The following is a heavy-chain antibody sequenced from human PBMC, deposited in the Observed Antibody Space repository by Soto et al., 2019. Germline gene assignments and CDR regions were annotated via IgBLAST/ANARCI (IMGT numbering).Heavy chain of an antibody. Sequence: EVQLLESGGGLAQPGGSLRLSCVGSGFGFNSYGMSWVRQAPGKGLEWVSGISGSSGNTYYEDSVKGRFTISRDNSKNTLYRQMNSLRAGDTAVYYCAKYRGYCSGGSCSRVGYLDYWGQGTLVTVSS. D-gene: IGHD2-15*01. CDR1: GFGFNSYG. CDR2: ISGSSGNT. CDR3: AKYRGYCSGGSCSRVGYLDY. V-gene: IGHV3-23*01. J-gene: IGHJ4*02.